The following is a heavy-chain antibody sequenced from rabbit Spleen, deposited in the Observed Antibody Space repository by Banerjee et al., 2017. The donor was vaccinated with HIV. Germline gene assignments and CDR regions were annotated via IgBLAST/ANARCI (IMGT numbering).Heavy chain of an antibody. J-gene: IGHJ4*01. Sequence: QEQLVESGGGLVQPEGSLTLTCKASGFSFSNKVVMCWVRQAPGKGLEWIACINGVTGKALYASWARGRFTLSKSSSTTVTLQMTSLTGADTATYFCARDGDDDMGDFDLWGPGTLVTVS. V-gene: IGHV1S45*01. CDR3: ARDGDDDMGDFDL. CDR2: INGVTGKA. D-gene: IGHD2-1*01. CDR1: GFSFSNKVV.